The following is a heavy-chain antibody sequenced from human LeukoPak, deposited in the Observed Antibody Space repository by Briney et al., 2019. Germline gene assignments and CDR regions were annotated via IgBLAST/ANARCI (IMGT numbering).Heavy chain of an antibody. CDR3: ARERREQLLPPYTRLVTYFDY. V-gene: IGHV4-39*07. CDR1: GGSISSSSYY. J-gene: IGHJ4*02. CDR2: IYYSGSI. Sequence: PSETLSLTCTVSGGSISSSSYYWGWIRQPPGKGLEWIGSIYYSGSIYYNPSLKSRVTISVDTSKNQLSLKLRSVTAADTAVYYCARERREQLLPPYTRLVTYFDYWGQGTLVTVSS. D-gene: IGHD1-26*01.